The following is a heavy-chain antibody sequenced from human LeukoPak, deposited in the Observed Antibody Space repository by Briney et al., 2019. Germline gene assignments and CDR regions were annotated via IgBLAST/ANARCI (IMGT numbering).Heavy chain of an antibody. D-gene: IGHD3-10*01. CDR3: ARPRYGSGSYGAFDI. J-gene: IGHJ3*02. Sequence: GASVKVSCKASGYTFTSFGISWVRQAPGQGLEWMGWISPYNGNTNYPQKVQGRITVTTDTSTSTAYMELRSLRSDDTAVYYCARPRYGSGSYGAFDIWGQGTMVTVSS. CDR2: ISPYNGNT. V-gene: IGHV1-18*01. CDR1: GYTFTSFG.